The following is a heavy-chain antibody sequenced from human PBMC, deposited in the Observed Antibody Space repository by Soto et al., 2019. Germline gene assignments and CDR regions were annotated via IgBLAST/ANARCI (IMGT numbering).Heavy chain of an antibody. CDR3: ARVRDGLIQNYYYYYYMDV. J-gene: IGHJ6*03. Sequence: PSETLSLTCTVSGGSISSYYWSWIRQPPGKGLEWIGYIYYSGSTNYNPSLKSRVTISVDTSKNQFSLKLSSVTAADTAVYYCARVRDGLIQNYYYYYYMDVWAKGPRSPSP. CDR2: IYYSGST. V-gene: IGHV4-59*01. CDR1: GGSISSYY. D-gene: IGHD2-21*02.